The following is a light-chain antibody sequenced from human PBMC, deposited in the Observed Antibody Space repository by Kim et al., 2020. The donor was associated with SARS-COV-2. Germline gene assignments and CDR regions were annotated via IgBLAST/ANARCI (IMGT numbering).Light chain of an antibody. V-gene: IGLV2-11*01. CDR2: DVS. CDR1: SSDVGRYNF. Sequence: GQSVTISCTGTSSDVGRYNFVSWYQQYPGKAPTLMINDVSKRPSGVPDRFSGSKSGNTASLTISGLQAEDEADYYCCSYAGTYTYVFGTGTKVTVL. J-gene: IGLJ1*01. CDR3: CSYAGTYTYV.